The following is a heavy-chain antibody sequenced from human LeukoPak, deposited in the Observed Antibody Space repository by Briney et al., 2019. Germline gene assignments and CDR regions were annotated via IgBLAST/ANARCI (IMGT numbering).Heavy chain of an antibody. CDR3: ARLSPSVIPYFDY. D-gene: IGHD3-16*02. Sequence: GESLQISCKGSGYSFTSYWIGWVRQMPGKGLAWMGIIYPGDSDTRYSPSFQGQVTISADKSISTAYLQWSSLKASDTAMYYCARLSPSVIPYFDYWGQGTLVTVSS. CDR1: GYSFTSYW. V-gene: IGHV5-51*01. J-gene: IGHJ4*02. CDR2: IYPGDSDT.